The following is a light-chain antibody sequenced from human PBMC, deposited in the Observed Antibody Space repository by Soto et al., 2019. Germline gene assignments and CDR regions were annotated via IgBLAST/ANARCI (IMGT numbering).Light chain of an antibody. Sequence: QSALTQPASVSGSPGQSITISCTGTNNDVGGFNFVSWYQQHPGKVPKLLIYDVDDRPSGVSTRFSGSRSGNTASLTISGLQAEDEADYYCSSYTGRSTVIFGGGTKLTVL. J-gene: IGLJ2*01. V-gene: IGLV2-14*03. CDR3: SSYTGRSTVI. CDR1: NNDVGGFNF. CDR2: DVD.